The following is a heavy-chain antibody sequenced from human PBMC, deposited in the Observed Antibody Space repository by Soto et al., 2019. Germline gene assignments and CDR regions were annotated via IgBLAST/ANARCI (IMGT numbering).Heavy chain of an antibody. Sequence: ESGGGLVQPGGSLRLSCAASGFTFSSYAMSWVRQAPGKGLEWVSAISGSGGSTYYADSVKGRFTISRDNSKNTLYLQMNSLRAEDTAVYYCAKGDRGYYDSSGYYYGCFDYWGQGTLVTVSS. CDR2: ISGSGGST. D-gene: IGHD3-22*01. J-gene: IGHJ4*02. CDR3: AKGDRGYYDSSGYYYGCFDY. CDR1: GFTFSSYA. V-gene: IGHV3-23*01.